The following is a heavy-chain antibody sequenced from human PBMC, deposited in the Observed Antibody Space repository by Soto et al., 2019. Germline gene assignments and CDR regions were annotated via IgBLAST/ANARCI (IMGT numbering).Heavy chain of an antibody. J-gene: IGHJ6*02. D-gene: IGHD6-13*01. Sequence: ASVKVSCTASGYTFTSYGISWVRQAPGQGLEWMGWISAYNGNTNYAQKLQGRVTMTTDTSTSTAYMELRSLRSDDTAVYYCARDLLSYSSRPYGMDVWGQGTTVTVSS. CDR2: ISAYNGNT. CDR3: ARDLLSYSSRPYGMDV. CDR1: GYTFTSYG. V-gene: IGHV1-18*01.